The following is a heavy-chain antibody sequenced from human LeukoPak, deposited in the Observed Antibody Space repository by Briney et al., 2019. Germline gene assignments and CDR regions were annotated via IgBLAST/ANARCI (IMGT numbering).Heavy chain of an antibody. CDR2: ISAYNGNT. CDR3: AREVPYDTSVYYQPFDF. V-gene: IGHV1-18*04. CDR1: GYTFTGYY. D-gene: IGHD3-22*01. J-gene: IGHJ4*02. Sequence: GASVKVSCKASGYTFTGYYMHWVRQAPGQGLEWMGWISAYNGNTNYAQKLQGRVTMTTDTSTSTAYMELRSLRPDDTAVYYCAREVPYDTSVYYQPFDFWGQGTLVTVSS.